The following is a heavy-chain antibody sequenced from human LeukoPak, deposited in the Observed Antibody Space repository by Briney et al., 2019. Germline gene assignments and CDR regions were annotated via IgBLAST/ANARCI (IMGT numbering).Heavy chain of an antibody. CDR2: IYYSGST. CDR3: ARDLGSGYDFVY. J-gene: IGHJ4*02. V-gene: IGHV4-59*01. Sequence: SETLSLTCTVSGGSISSYYWSWIRQPPGKGLEWIGYIYYSGSTNYNPSLKSRVTISVDTSKNQFSLKLSSVTAADTAMYYCARDLGSGYDFVYWGQGTLVTVSS. D-gene: IGHD5-12*01. CDR1: GGSISSYY.